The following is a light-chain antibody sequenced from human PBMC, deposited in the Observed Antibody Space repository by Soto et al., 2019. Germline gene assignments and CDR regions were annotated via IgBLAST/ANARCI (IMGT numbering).Light chain of an antibody. CDR3: CSYGGSTILV. V-gene: IGLV2-8*01. CDR2: DVS. J-gene: IGLJ3*02. CDR1: SSDVGYYNY. Sequence: QSALTQPPSASGSPGQSVTFSCTGTSSDVGYYNYVSWYQQHPGKAPKLMIYDVSKRPSGVPDRFSGSKSGSTASLTVSGHHAEEEAYYYRCSYGGSTILVFGGGTKLTVL.